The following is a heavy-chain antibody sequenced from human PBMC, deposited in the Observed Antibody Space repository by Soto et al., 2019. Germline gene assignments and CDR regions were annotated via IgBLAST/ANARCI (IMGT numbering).Heavy chain of an antibody. CDR2: ISYDGSNK. CDR1: GFTFSSYG. Sequence: GGSLRLSCAASGFTFSSYGMHWVRQAPGKGLEWVAVISYDGSNKYYADSVKGRFTISRDNSKNTLYLQMNSLRAEDTAVYYCAKKMFYDFPGATDVWGKGTTVTVSS. J-gene: IGHJ6*04. CDR3: AKKMFYDFPGATDV. D-gene: IGHD3-3*01. V-gene: IGHV3-30*18.